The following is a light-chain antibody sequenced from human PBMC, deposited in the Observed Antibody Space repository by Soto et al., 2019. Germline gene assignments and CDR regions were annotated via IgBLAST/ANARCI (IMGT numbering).Light chain of an antibody. CDR1: QSISTS. J-gene: IGKJ2*01. CDR2: AAS. V-gene: IGKV3-20*01. Sequence: EIVLTQSPGTLSLSPWERATLSCRASQSISTSLAWYQQKPGQAPRLLIFAASSRATGIPDRFSGGGSGTDFTLTVSSLEPEDFAVYFCHQYGSSPYTFGQGTKLEI. CDR3: HQYGSSPYT.